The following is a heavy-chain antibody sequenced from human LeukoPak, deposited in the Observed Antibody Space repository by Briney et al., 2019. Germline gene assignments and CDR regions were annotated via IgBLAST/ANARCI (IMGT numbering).Heavy chain of an antibody. J-gene: IGHJ3*02. CDR2: IYHSGST. Sequence: SETLSLTCTVSGGSISSYYWSWIRQPPGKGLEWIGYIYHSGSTYYNPSLKSRVTISVDRSKNQFSLKLSSVTAADTAVYYCARDNPTRARWAFDIWGQGTMVTVSS. CDR1: GGSISSYY. V-gene: IGHV4-59*12. D-gene: IGHD1-14*01. CDR3: ARDNPTRARWAFDI.